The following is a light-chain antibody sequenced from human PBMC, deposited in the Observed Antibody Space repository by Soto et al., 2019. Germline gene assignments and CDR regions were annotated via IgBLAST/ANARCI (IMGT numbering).Light chain of an antibody. CDR2: ATS. J-gene: IGKJ4*01. Sequence: EIVVTQSPATLSVPPGERATLSCRTSQSVGNNFACYQQKPGQAPRLLIFATSTRATGVPARFNGSGSGKAFTLTISSLQSEDFAVDYCQQYGDWPLTFGGGAKVEIE. CDR1: QSVGNN. V-gene: IGKV3-15*01. CDR3: QQYGDWPLT.